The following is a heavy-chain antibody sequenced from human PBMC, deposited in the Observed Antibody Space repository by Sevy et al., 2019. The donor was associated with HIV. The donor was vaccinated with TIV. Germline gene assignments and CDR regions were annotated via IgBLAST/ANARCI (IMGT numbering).Heavy chain of an antibody. J-gene: IGHJ6*02. D-gene: IGHD6-13*01. CDR1: GFTFSSYA. CDR2: ISGRGGST. V-gene: IGHV3-23*01. Sequence: GGYLRLSCAASGFTFSSYAMSWVRQAPGKGLEWVSAISGRGGSTYYADSVKGRFTISRDNSKNTLYLQMNSLRAEDTAVYYCAKERVAASGNGGYYYYYGMDVWGQGTTVTVSS. CDR3: AKERVAASGNGGYYYYYGMDV.